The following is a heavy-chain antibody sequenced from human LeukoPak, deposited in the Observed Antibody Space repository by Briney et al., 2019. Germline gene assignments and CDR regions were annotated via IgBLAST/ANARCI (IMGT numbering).Heavy chain of an antibody. J-gene: IGHJ6*02. CDR3: ARFRHISRFPSNMDV. V-gene: IGHV4-61*02. CDR1: GGSLSSGTYY. CDR2: VYTSGNT. D-gene: IGHD2-21*01. Sequence: SQTLSLTCTVSGGSLSSGTYYWSWIRQPAGKGLEWIGRVYTSGNTDYNPSLKSRVTISVDTSKNQFSLKLSSVTAADTAVYYCARFRHISRFPSNMDVWGQGTTVTVSS.